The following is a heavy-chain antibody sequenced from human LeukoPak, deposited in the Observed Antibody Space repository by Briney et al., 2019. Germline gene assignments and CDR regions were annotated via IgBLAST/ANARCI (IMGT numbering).Heavy chain of an antibody. CDR2: IYASGST. D-gene: IGHD3-16*02. CDR3: ARAGYRYTVLFDY. CDR1: GGSISSGSYD. Sequence: SQTLSLTCTVSGGSISSGSYDWSWIRQPAGKGLEWIGRIYASGSTNYNPSLKSRVTISVDTSKNQFSLKLSSVTAADTAVYYCARAGYRYTVLFDYWGQGTLVTVSS. V-gene: IGHV4-61*02. J-gene: IGHJ4*02.